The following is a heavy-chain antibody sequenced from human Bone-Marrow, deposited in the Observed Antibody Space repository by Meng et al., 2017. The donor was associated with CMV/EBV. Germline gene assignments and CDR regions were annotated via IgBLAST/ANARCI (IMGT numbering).Heavy chain of an antibody. J-gene: IGHJ4*02. V-gene: IGHV3-66*01. CDR3: ARLDLGYYDSSGYYY. CDR2: IYSGGST. Sequence: EVQLVEAGGGLVQPGGSLGLSCAASGFTVSSNYMSWVRQASGKGLEWVSVIYSGGSTYYADSVKGRFTISRDNSKNTLYLQMNSLRAEDTAVYYCARLDLGYYDSSGYYYWGQGTLVTVSS. D-gene: IGHD3-22*01. CDR1: GFTVSSNY.